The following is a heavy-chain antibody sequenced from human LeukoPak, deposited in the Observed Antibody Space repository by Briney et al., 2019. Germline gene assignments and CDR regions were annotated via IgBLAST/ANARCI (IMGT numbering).Heavy chain of an antibody. CDR1: GYDSISTYY. CDR3: ARDITIFGVVISDY. J-gene: IGHJ4*02. CDR2: IYTSGST. V-gene: IGHV4-4*07. Sequence: SETLSLTCSVSGYDSISTYYWNWIRQPPGKGLEWIGRIYTSGSTNYNPSLKSRVTMSVDTSKNQFSLKLSSVTAADTAVYYCARDITIFGVVISDYWGQGTLVTVSS. D-gene: IGHD3-3*01.